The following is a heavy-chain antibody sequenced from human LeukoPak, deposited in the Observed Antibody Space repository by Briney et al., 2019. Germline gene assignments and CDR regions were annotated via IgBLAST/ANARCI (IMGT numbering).Heavy chain of an antibody. Sequence: GGSLRLSCAASGFTFSSYAIHWVRQAPGKGLEWVAVISYDGGKKYYADSVKGRFTISRDNSKNTLYLQMNTLRPEDTAVYYCARNGGYYELDPWGQGTLVTVSS. V-gene: IGHV3-30*04. J-gene: IGHJ5*02. CDR3: ARNGGYYELDP. CDR2: ISYDGGKK. D-gene: IGHD7-27*01. CDR1: GFTFSSYA.